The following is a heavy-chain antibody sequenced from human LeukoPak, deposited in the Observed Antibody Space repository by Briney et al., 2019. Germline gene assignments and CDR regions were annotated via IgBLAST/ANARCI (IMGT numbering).Heavy chain of an antibody. D-gene: IGHD3-10*01. V-gene: IGHV3-7*03. J-gene: IGHJ4*02. CDR2: IKKDGSEK. CDR1: GDTLSGHW. Sequence: GGSLRLSCVASGDTLSGHWMTWVRQAPGKGLEWVANIKKDGSEKYYVDSVKGRFTISRDNGKNSLYLEMNSLRAEDTALYYCARDLGVQEYGPGYWGQGTLVTVSS. CDR3: ARDLGVQEYGPGY.